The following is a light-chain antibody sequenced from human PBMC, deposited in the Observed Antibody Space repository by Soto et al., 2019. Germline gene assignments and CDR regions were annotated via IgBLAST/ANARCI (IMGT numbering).Light chain of an antibody. CDR3: SSYTSSSTFPYV. Sequence: QSALTQPASVSGSPGQSITISCTGTSSDVGGYNYVSWYQQHPGKAPKLMIYDVSNRPSGVSNRFSGSKSGNTASLTISGLQDEDEADYYCSSYTSSSTFPYVFGTGTKLTVL. CDR2: DVS. V-gene: IGLV2-14*01. J-gene: IGLJ1*01. CDR1: SSDVGGYNY.